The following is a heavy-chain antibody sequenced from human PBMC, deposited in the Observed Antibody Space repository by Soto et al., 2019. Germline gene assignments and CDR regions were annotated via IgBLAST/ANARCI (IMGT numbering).Heavy chain of an antibody. V-gene: IGHV3-48*03. J-gene: IGHJ3*01. CDR3: VKEYCTGGTCFEAFDL. Sequence: ELQLVESGGGLVQPGGSLTLSCAASGFIFSNYEVDWVRQAPGKGLEWISYISDSGTTIYYAASVKGRFTISRDDAKNSLYLQMNNLGAEDTAVYFCVKEYCTGGTCFEAFDLWGQGTMVTVSS. CDR1: GFIFSNYE. D-gene: IGHD2-8*02. CDR2: ISDSGTTI.